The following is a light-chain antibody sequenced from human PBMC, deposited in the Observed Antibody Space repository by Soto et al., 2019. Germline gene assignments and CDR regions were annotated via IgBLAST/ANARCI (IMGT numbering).Light chain of an antibody. CDR3: LRYGDSPPAYT. CDR2: GAS. V-gene: IGKV3-20*01. J-gene: IGKJ2*01. Sequence: EIVLTQSPGTVSLSPGERATLSCRASQSVSSRNLAWYRQKPGQAPSLLIFGASNRATGIPDRFSGRGSGTDFTLTISSLEPEDCAVYYCLRYGDSPPAYTFGQGTKLEIK. CDR1: QSVSSRN.